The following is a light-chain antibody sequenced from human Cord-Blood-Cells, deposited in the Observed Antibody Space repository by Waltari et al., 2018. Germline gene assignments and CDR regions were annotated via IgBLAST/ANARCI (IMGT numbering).Light chain of an antibody. J-gene: IGKJ1*01. V-gene: IGKV1-5*03. CDR1: QSISSW. CDR3: QQYNSYSRT. CDR2: KAS. Sequence: DIQMTQSPSTLSASVGDRVTLTCRASQSISSWLAWYQQKAGKAPKLLIYKASSLESGVPSRFSGSGSGTEFTLTISSLQPDDFATYYCQQYNSYSRTFGQGTKVEIK.